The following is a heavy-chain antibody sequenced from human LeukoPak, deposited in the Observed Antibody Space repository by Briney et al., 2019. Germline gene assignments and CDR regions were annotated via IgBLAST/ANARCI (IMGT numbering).Heavy chain of an antibody. Sequence: GGSLRLSCAASGFTFRNYVIHWVRQAPGKGLEWVSTISGGGGSTYYADSVKGRFTISRDNSKNTLYLQVNSLRAEDTAVYYCAKGGKWDVTPFDYWGQGTLVTVSS. CDR1: GFTFRNYV. D-gene: IGHD1-26*01. V-gene: IGHV3-23*01. CDR2: ISGGGGST. J-gene: IGHJ4*02. CDR3: AKGGKWDVTPFDY.